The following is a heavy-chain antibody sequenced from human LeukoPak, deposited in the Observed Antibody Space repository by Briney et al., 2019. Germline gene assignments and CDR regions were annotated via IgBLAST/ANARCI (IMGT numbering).Heavy chain of an antibody. CDR1: VGSLSTHY. CDR3: ARRVVSGSWYFFDY. CDR2: IYHTGSA. Sequence: SETLSLTCTVSVGSLSTHYWSWIRQPPGRGLEWIGYIYHTGSANLHPSLKSRVTISVDTSKNQFSLKLSCVTAADTAVYYCARRVVSGSWYFFDYWGQGTLITVSS. J-gene: IGHJ4*02. D-gene: IGHD6-13*01. V-gene: IGHV4-59*11.